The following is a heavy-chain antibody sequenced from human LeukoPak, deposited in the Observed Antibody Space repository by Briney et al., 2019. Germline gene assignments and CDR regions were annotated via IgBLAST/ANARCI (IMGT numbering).Heavy chain of an antibody. CDR1: GGSISSGSYY. D-gene: IGHD3-9*01. Sequence: SQTLSLTCTLSGGSISSGSYYWSWIRQPAGKGLEWIGRIYTSGSTNYNPYLKSRVTISVDTSKNQFSLKLSSVTAADTAVYYGARELRYFDWLLHNWFDPWGQGTLVTVSS. CDR2: IYTSGST. J-gene: IGHJ5*02. CDR3: ARELRYFDWLLHNWFDP. V-gene: IGHV4-61*02.